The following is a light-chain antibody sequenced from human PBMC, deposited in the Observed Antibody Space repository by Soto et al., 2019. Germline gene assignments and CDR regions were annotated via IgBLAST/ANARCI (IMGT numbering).Light chain of an antibody. CDR1: QSISSY. CDR2: AAS. J-gene: IGKJ3*01. CDR3: QQSYSTPPFT. V-gene: IGKV1-39*01. Sequence: DLQMTQSPTSLSASVGDRVTITCRASQSISSYLNWYQQKPGKAPKLLIYAASSLQSGVPSRFSGSGSGTDFTLTISSLPPEDFATYYCQQSYSTPPFTFGPGTKVDIK.